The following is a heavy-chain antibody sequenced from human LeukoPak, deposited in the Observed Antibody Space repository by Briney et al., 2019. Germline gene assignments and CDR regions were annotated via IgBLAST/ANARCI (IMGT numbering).Heavy chain of an antibody. CDR1: GFTFSTYA. CDR3: ARVLYDFWSGYQEYYFDY. J-gene: IGHJ4*02. CDR2: IKQDGSEK. Sequence: PGGSLRLSCAASGFTFSTYAMTWVRQAPGKGLEWVANIKQDGSEKYYVDSVKGRFTISRDNAKNSLYLQMNSLRAEDTAVYYCARVLYDFWSGYQEYYFDYWGQGTLVTVSS. V-gene: IGHV3-7*03. D-gene: IGHD3-3*01.